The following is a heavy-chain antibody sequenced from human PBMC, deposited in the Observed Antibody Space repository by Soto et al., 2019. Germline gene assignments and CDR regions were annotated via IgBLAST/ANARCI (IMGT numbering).Heavy chain of an antibody. CDR1: CGSIISGGYY. J-gene: IGHJ4*02. V-gene: IGHV4-31*03. CDR3: ARDRATVTTYFDY. CDR2: IYYSGST. Sequence: SETLSLTCTFSCGSIISGGYYWSWIRQHPGKGLEWIGYIYYSGSTYYNPSLKSRATISVDTSKNQFSLKLSSVTAADTAVYYCARDRATVTTYFDYWGQGTLVTVSS. D-gene: IGHD4-17*01.